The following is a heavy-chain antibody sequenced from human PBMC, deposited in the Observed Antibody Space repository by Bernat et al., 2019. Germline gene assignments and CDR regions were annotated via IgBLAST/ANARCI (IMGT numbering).Heavy chain of an antibody. J-gene: IGHJ4*02. CDR1: GGSISSSSYY. CDR2: IYYTGST. CDR3: ARHLDLWQLATSVYFDY. D-gene: IGHD6-6*01. V-gene: IGHV4-39*01. Sequence: QLQLQESGPGLVKPSETLSLTCTVTGGSISSSSYYWGWIRQPPGKGLEWIGTIYYTGSTYYNPSLKSRVTISVDTSKNQFSLKLSSVTAADTAVYYCARHLDLWQLATSVYFDYWGQGTLVTVPS.